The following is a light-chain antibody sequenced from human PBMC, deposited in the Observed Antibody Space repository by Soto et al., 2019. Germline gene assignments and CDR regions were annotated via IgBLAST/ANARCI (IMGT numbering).Light chain of an antibody. CDR1: QSISKY. J-gene: IGKJ1*01. Sequence: DVQMTQSPSSLSASVGDRVTITCRASQSISKYLNWYQQKPGKAPNLLIYAASTLQTGVSSRFSGSGSGTHFTLTISRLQPEDSATYYCQKTYWMFGEGTKVDXK. V-gene: IGKV1-39*01. CDR2: AAS. CDR3: QKTYWM.